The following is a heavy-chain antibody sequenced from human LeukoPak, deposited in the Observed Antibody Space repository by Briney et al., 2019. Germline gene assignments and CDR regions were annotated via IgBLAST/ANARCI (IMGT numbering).Heavy chain of an antibody. CDR1: GGSISSYD. CDR2: IYTSGST. D-gene: IGHD6-13*01. Sequence: SETLSLTCTVSGGSISSYDWSWIRQPAGKGLEWIGRIYTSGSTKYNPPLKSRVTMSLDTSKKQFSLKLSSVTATDTAVYYCARLTSSWYQDWYFDLWGRGTLVTVSS. J-gene: IGHJ2*01. V-gene: IGHV4-4*07. CDR3: ARLTSSWYQDWYFDL.